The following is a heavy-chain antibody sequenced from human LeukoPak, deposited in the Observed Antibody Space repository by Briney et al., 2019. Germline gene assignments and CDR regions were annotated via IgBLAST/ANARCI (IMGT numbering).Heavy chain of an antibody. CDR1: GYTFTSYD. CDR2: MNPNSGNT. D-gene: IGHD6-19*01. J-gene: IGHJ6*02. V-gene: IGHV1-8*01. Sequence: GASVKVSCKASGYTFTSYDINWVRQATGQGLEWMGWMNPNSGNTGYAQKFQGRVTMTRNTSISTAYMELSSLRSEDTAVYYCARGHSSGWIRRFYYYYGMDVWGQGTTVTVSS. CDR3: ARGHSSGWIRRFYYYYGMDV.